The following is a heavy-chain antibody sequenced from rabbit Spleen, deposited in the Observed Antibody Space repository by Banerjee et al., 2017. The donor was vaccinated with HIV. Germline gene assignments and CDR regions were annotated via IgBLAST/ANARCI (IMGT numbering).Heavy chain of an antibody. Sequence: QEQLVESGGGLVQPEGSLTLTCKASGFSFSSNWICWVRQAPGKGLEWIACIDTNDGDTDYANWPKGRFTISKTSSTTVTLQMTSLTVADTATYFCARDTGSSFSSYGMDLWGPGTLVTVS. CDR1: GFSFSSNW. V-gene: IGHV1S45*01. D-gene: IGHD8-1*01. CDR3: ARDTGSSFSSYGMDL. J-gene: IGHJ6*01. CDR2: IDTNDGDT.